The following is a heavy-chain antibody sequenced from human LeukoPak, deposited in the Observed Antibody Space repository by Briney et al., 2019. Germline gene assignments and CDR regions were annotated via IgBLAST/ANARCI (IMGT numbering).Heavy chain of an antibody. V-gene: IGHV1-2*02. CDR2: INPNSGGT. J-gene: IGHJ4*02. CDR1: GYTFTGYY. Sequence: ASVKVSCKASGYTFTGYYMHWVREAPGQGLEWMGWINPNSGGTNYAQKFQGRVTMTRDTSISTAYMELSRLRSDDTAVYYCAGQLSCSSTSCYDEAADYWGQGTLVTVSS. D-gene: IGHD2-2*01. CDR3: AGQLSCSSTSCYDEAADY.